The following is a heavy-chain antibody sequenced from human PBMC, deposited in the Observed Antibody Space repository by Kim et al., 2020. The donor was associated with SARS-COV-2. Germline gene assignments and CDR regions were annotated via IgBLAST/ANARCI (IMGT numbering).Heavy chain of an antibody. Sequence: GGSLRLSCAASGFTFSSYAMSWVRQAPGKGLEWVSSVSGNGLHTYNADSVKGRFTISRDNSKNTLYVQMNSLRAEDTAVYYCAKAFDTSGDWFESGADYWGQGTLVTVSS. CDR2: VSGNGLHT. V-gene: IGHV3-23*01. J-gene: IGHJ4*02. CDR3: AKAFDTSGDWFESGADY. CDR1: GFTFSSYA. D-gene: IGHD2-21*01.